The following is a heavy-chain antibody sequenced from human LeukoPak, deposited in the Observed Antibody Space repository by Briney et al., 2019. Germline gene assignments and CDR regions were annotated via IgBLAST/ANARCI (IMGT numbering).Heavy chain of an antibody. CDR2: ISGSGGST. CDR1: GFTFSSYA. Sequence: GGSLRLSCAASGFTFSSYAMSWVRQAPGKGLEWVSDISGSGGSTYYADSVKGRFTISRDNSKNTLYLQMNSLRAEDTAVYYCAKTSVAASRDWYFDLWGRGTLVTVSS. V-gene: IGHV3-23*01. D-gene: IGHD6-19*01. J-gene: IGHJ2*01. CDR3: AKTSVAASRDWYFDL.